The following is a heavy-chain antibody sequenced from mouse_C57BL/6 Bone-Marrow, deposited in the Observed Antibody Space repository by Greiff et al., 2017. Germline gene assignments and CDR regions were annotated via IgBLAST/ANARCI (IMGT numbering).Heavy chain of an antibody. Sequence: VEPGASVKISCKASGYAFSSYWMNWVKQRPGKGLEWIGQIYPGDGDTNYNGKFKGKATLTADKSSSTAYMQLSSLTSEDSAVYFCARRHYYGSSYGYWYFDVWGTGTTVTVSS. D-gene: IGHD1-1*01. J-gene: IGHJ1*03. CDR1: GYAFSSYW. V-gene: IGHV1-80*01. CDR3: ARRHYYGSSYGYWYFDV. CDR2: IYPGDGDT.